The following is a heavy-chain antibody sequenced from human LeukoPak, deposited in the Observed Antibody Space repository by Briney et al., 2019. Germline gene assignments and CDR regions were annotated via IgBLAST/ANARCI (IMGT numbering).Heavy chain of an antibody. V-gene: IGHV1-18*01. CDR1: GYTFTSYG. Sequence: ASVKVSCKASGYTFTSYGISRVRQAPGQGLEWMGWISAYNGSTNYAQKLQGRVTMTTDTSTSTAYMELRSLRSDDTAVYYCARDPTPEWLRSIDAFDIWGQGTMVTVSS. D-gene: IGHD5-12*01. CDR3: ARDPTPEWLRSIDAFDI. J-gene: IGHJ3*02. CDR2: ISAYNGST.